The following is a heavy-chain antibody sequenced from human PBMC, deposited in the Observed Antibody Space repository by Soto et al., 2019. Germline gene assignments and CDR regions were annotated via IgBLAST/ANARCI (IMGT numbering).Heavy chain of an antibody. CDR1: GFTFSDYY. D-gene: IGHD3-22*01. CDR3: ARDRNYYDSSGGPDY. V-gene: IGHV3-11*06. CDR2: ISSSSSYT. Sequence: GGSLRLSCAASGFTFSDYYKSWIRQAPGKGLEWVSYISSSSSYTNYADSVKGRFTISRDNAKNSLYLQMNSLRAEDTAVYYCARDRNYYDSSGGPDYWGQGTLVTVYS. J-gene: IGHJ4*02.